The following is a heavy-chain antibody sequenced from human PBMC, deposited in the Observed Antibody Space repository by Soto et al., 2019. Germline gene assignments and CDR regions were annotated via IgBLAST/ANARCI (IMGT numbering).Heavy chain of an antibody. CDR3: AREREALLWFGEFLDRGLGAFDI. J-gene: IGHJ3*02. CDR2: IYSGGST. V-gene: IGHV3-66*01. Sequence: PGGFLRLSCAASGFTVSSNYMSWVRQAPGKGLEGVLVIYSGGSTYYADSWKGRFTISRDNSKNTLYLQMNSLRAEDTAVYYCAREREALLWFGEFLDRGLGAFDIWGQGTMVPVSS. D-gene: IGHD3-10*01. CDR1: GFTVSSNY.